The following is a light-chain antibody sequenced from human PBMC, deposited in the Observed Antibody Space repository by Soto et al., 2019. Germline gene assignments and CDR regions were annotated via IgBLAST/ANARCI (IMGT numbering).Light chain of an antibody. CDR3: QQSYTTVRS. J-gene: IGKJ4*01. CDR2: AAS. CDR1: QSISNF. V-gene: IGKV1-39*01. Sequence: DIHMTQSPSSLSASLGDRVTISCRASQSISNFLNWYQQKPGKAPQLLIFAASRLHSGVPPRFSGSGAGTDFTLTISSLQPEDFATYFCQQSYTTVRSFGGGTKVDIK.